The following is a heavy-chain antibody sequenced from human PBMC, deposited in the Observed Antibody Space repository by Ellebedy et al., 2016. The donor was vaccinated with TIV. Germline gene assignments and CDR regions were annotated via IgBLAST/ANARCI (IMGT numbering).Heavy chain of an antibody. CDR3: ARVGREWFGELLFDY. Sequence: SETLSLTXTVSGGSISSSSYYWGWIRQPPGKGLEWIGSIYYSGSTYYNPSLKSRVTISVDTSKNQFSLKLSSVTAADTAVYYCARVGREWFGELLFDYWGQGTLVTVSS. D-gene: IGHD3-10*01. J-gene: IGHJ4*02. CDR2: IYYSGST. CDR1: GGSISSSSYY. V-gene: IGHV4-39*07.